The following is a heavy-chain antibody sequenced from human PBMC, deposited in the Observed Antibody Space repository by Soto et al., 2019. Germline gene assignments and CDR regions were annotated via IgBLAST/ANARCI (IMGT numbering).Heavy chain of an antibody. V-gene: IGHV3-66*01. CDR3: ARVNFDYGQGFDP. D-gene: IGHD4-17*01. CDR1: GFTVSSNY. CDR2: IYSGGST. Sequence: EVQLVESGGGLVQPGGSLRLSCAASGFTVSSNYMSWVRQASGKGLEWVSVIYSGGSTYYADSVKGRFTISRDNSKNTLYLQMNSLRAEDTAVYYCARVNFDYGQGFDPWGQGTLVTVSS. J-gene: IGHJ5*02.